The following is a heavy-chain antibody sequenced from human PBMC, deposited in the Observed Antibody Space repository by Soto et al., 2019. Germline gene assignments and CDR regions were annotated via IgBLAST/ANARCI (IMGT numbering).Heavy chain of an antibody. D-gene: IGHD1-26*01. J-gene: IGHJ5*02. V-gene: IGHV1-2*02. Sequence: QVQLVQSGAEVKKPGASVKVSCKAPRYIFTAYFMHWVRQAPGQGLEWMGWINANNGATLYGLSCKGRVTMARAPSISTAYMELCSLRSDDTAVYYCASHYPGARFDPWGQGTLVIVSS. CDR3: ASHYPGARFDP. CDR2: INANNGAT. CDR1: RYIFTAYF.